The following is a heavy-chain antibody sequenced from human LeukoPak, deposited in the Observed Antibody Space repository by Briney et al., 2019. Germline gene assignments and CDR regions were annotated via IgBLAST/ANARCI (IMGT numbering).Heavy chain of an antibody. CDR1: GFTFSTYT. CDR3: ARSLGKGYYFDY. V-gene: IGHV3-30-3*01. D-gene: IGHD7-27*01. Sequence: PGRSLRLSCAASGFTFSTYTMHWVRQAPGKGLEWVAFISFDGSSTYYADSVKGRFTISRDNSKNTLYLQMNSLRAEDTAVYYCARSLGKGYYFDYWGQGTLVTVSS. J-gene: IGHJ4*02. CDR2: ISFDGSST.